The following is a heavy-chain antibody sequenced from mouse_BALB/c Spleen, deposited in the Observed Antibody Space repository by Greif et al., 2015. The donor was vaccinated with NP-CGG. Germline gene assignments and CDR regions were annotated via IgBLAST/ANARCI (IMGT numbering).Heavy chain of an antibody. J-gene: IGHJ4*01. CDR2: IDPANGNT. D-gene: IGHD1-1*01. Sequence: EVQLQQSGAELVKPGASVKLSCTASGFNIKDTYMHWVKQRPEQGLEWIGRIDPANGNTKYDPKFQGKATITADTSSNTAYLQLSSLTSEDTAVYYCARGYGSYYYAMDYWGQGTSVTVSS. CDR1: GFNIKDTY. V-gene: IGHV14-3*02. CDR3: ARGYGSYYYAMDY.